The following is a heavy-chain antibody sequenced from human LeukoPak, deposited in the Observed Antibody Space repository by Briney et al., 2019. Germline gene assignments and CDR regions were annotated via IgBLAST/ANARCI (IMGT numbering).Heavy chain of an antibody. D-gene: IGHD2-15*01. J-gene: IGHJ3*02. V-gene: IGHV4-38-2*02. CDR2: LYQSGNS. CDR3: VRSRIVVVVAATPAAFDI. CDR1: GYSISSAYY. Sequence: PSETLSLTCTVSGYSISSAYYWGWIRQPPGKGLEWIGSLYQSGNSHSNLSLKSRVTLSVDTSKNQFSLKLNSVAAADTAVYYCVRSRIVVVVAATPAAFDIWGQGTMVTVSS.